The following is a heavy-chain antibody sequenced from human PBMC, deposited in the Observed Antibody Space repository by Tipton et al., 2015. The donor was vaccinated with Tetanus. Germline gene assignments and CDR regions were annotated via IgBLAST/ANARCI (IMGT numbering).Heavy chain of an antibody. Sequence: TLSLTCTVSGGSISSYYWSWIRQPPGKGLEWIGYIYYSGSTNYNPSLKSRVTISVDTSKNQFSLKLSSVTAADTAVYYCARDPGTGCSGGSCYRYYYHGMDVWGQGTTVTVSS. CDR1: GGSISSYY. D-gene: IGHD2-15*01. CDR3: ARDPGTGCSGGSCYRYYYHGMDV. V-gene: IGHV4-59*12. J-gene: IGHJ6*02. CDR2: IYYSGST.